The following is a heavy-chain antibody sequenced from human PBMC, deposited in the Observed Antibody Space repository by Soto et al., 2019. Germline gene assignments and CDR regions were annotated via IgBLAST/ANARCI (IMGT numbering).Heavy chain of an antibody. J-gene: IGHJ6*02. Sequence: QAQLVESGGGLVKPGGSLRLSCAASGFSFSEHYMSWIRQSPGKGLEWVSYTTPSGGDTFYTDSVKGRFTISRNNAMRAVDLQMNSLTVEDTALYYCARGHYGLEVWGQGTTVTGSS. V-gene: IGHV3-11*01. CDR2: TTPSGGDT. CDR1: GFSFSEHY. CDR3: ARGHYGLEV.